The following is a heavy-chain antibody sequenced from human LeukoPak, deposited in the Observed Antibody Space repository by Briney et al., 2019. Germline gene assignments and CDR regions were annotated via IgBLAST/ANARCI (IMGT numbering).Heavy chain of an antibody. Sequence: GGSLRLSCAASGFTVSNSYMSWVRQAPGKGLEWVSVMYNGGSTFYADSVKGRFTITRDSSQNTMFLQMNTLRAEDTAVYYCARGRGTAARRYYYMDVWGKGTTVTVSS. D-gene: IGHD6-6*01. CDR1: GFTVSNSY. V-gene: IGHV3-66*01. CDR3: ARGRGTAARRYYYMDV. J-gene: IGHJ6*03. CDR2: MYNGGST.